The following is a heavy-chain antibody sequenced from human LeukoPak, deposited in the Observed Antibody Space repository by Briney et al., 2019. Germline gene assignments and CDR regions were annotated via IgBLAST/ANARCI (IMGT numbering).Heavy chain of an antibody. V-gene: IGHV1-18*01. CDR3: ARTLSGSYPENWFVP. CDR2: ISAYNGNT. J-gene: IGHJ5*02. CDR1: GYTFTTYG. Sequence: GSVKVSCKASGYTFTTYGISWVRQAPGQGLEWMGWISAYNGNTNFAQKLQGRVTMTTDTSTSTAYMQLRSLRSDDTAVYYCARTLSGSYPENWFVPGGQGTLVTVSS. D-gene: IGHD1-26*01.